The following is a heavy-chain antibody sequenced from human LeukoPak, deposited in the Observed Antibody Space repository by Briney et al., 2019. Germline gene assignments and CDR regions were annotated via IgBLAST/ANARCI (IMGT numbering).Heavy chain of an antibody. J-gene: IGHJ4*02. D-gene: IGHD2-21*01. CDR1: GFTFSDYW. Sequence: GGSLRLSCATSGFTFSDYWMSWVRQAPGKGLEWVANIKPEGIEKYYVESVKGRLTISRDNVKNSVFLEMNSLTAEDTAVYFCARDGIDYWGQGTLVTVSS. CDR3: ARDGIDY. V-gene: IGHV3-7*01. CDR2: IKPEGIEK.